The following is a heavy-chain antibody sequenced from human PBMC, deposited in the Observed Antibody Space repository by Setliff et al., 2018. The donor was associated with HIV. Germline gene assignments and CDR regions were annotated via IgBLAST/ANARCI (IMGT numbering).Heavy chain of an antibody. V-gene: IGHV4-31*01. Sequence: SETLSLTCTVSGGSISSGGYYWSWIRQHPGKGLEWIGYIYYSGSTYYNPSLKSLVTISVDTSKNQFSLKLSSVTAAATAVYYCARDLQNLSLVSAFDIWGQGTMVTVSS. CDR3: ARDLQNLSLVSAFDI. J-gene: IGHJ3*02. CDR1: GGSISSGGYY. CDR2: IYYSGST. D-gene: IGHD6-6*01.